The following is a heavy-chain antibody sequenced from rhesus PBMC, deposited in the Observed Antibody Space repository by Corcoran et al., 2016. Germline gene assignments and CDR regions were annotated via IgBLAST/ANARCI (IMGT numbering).Heavy chain of an antibody. CDR2: IYGSGGST. Sequence: QVQLQESGPGLVKPSETLSLTCAVSGGSLSSNYWSWFRQPPGKGRECIGRIYGSGGSTDDNPSLKSRVTISTDTSKNQFALKLSSVTAADTAVYYCARTVLGYSGNHGLDSWGQGVVVTVSS. J-gene: IGHJ6*01. D-gene: IGHD6-25*01. CDR3: ARTVLGYSGNHGLDS. CDR1: GGSLSSNY. V-gene: IGHV4-160*01.